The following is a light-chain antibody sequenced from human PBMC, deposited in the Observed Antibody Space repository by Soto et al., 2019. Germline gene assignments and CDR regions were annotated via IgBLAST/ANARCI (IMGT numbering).Light chain of an antibody. CDR3: LLYYGGAQLI. Sequence: QAVVTQEPSLTVSPGGTVTLTCASSTGAVTGGYYPNWFQRKPGQAPRPLIYSTSNKHSWTPARFSGSLLGGKAALTLSGLQPEDEAEYYCLLYYGGAQLIFGGGPKLTVL. CDR2: STS. V-gene: IGLV7-43*01. J-gene: IGLJ2*01. CDR1: TGAVTGGYY.